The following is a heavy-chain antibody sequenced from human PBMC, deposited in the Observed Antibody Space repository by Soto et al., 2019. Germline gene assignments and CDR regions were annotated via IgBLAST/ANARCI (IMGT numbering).Heavy chain of an antibody. V-gene: IGHV4-39*01. CDR3: AAQQLVFYYFDY. CDR2: IYYSGST. J-gene: IGHJ4*02. D-gene: IGHD6-13*01. CDR1: GGSISSSSYY. Sequence: PSETLSLTCTVSGGSISSSSYYWGWIRQPPGKGLEWIGSIYYSGSTYYNPSLKSRVTISVDTSKNQFSLKLSSVTAADTAVYYCAAQQLVFYYFDYWGQGTLVTV.